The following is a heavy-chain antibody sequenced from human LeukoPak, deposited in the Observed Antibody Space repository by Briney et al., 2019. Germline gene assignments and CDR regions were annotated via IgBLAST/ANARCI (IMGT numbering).Heavy chain of an antibody. CDR2: ISDNGGGT. D-gene: IGHD4/OR15-4a*01. Sequence: GGSLRLSCAASGFTVSSNYMSWVRQAPGEGLEWVSGISDNGGGTYYADSVKGRFTISRDNSENMLYLQMNSLRAEDTAVYYCAKESGALGAPLYDYWGQGILVTGSS. V-gene: IGHV3-53*01. CDR1: GFTVSSNY. CDR3: AKESGALGAPLYDY. J-gene: IGHJ4*02.